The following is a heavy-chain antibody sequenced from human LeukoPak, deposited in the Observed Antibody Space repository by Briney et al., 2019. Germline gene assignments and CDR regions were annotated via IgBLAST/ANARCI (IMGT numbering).Heavy chain of an antibody. CDR1: GSTFSRYW. Sequence: GGSLRLSCAASGSTFSRYWMSWARQAPGKGLEWVANIKQDGSEKYYVDSAKGRFTTSRDNAKNSLYLQMNSLRAEDTAVYYCGRDVSRGAGGAFDIWGQGTMVTVSS. V-gene: IGHV3-7*01. CDR3: GRDVSRGAGGAFDI. CDR2: IKQDGSEK. J-gene: IGHJ3*02. D-gene: IGHD2-8*02.